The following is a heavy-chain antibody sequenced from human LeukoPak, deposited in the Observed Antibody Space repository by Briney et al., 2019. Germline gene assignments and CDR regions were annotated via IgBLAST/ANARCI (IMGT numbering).Heavy chain of an antibody. J-gene: IGHJ4*02. Sequence: GGSLRLSCAASGFTFDDYAMHWVRQAPGKGLEWVSGISWNSGSIGYADSVKGRFTISRDNAKNTLFLQMDSLRGEDTALYYCAKEVVPEWSDMWYGELFDSWGQGTLVTVSS. V-gene: IGHV3-9*01. CDR2: ISWNSGSI. CDR3: AKEVVPEWSDMWYGELFDS. CDR1: GFTFDDYA. D-gene: IGHD3-10*01.